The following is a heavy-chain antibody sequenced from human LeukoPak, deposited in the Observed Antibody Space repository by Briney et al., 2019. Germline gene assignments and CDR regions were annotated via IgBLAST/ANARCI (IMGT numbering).Heavy chain of an antibody. D-gene: IGHD2-2*01. CDR1: GFTFSSYG. CDR2: ISYDGSNK. V-gene: IGHV3-30*03. J-gene: IGHJ3*02. Sequence: GRSLRLSCAASGFTFSSYGMHWVRQAPGKGLEWVAVISYDGSNKYYADSVKGRFTISRDNAKNSLYLQMNSLRAEDTAVYYCARGICSSTSCYPDAFDIWGQGTMVTVSS. CDR3: ARGICSSTSCYPDAFDI.